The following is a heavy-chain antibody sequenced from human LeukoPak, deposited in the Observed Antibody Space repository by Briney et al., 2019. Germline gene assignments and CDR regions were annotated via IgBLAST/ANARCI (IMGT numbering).Heavy chain of an antibody. CDR1: GFTFDDYA. CDR2: ISWNSGSI. V-gene: IGHV3-9*01. J-gene: IGHJ3*02. D-gene: IGHD4-17*01. Sequence: GGSLRLSCAASGFTFDDYAMHWVRQAPGKGPEWVSGISWNSGSIGYADSVKGRFTISRDNAKNSLYLQMNSLRAEDTALYYCARRTIDYGDYGDAFDIWGQGTMVTVSS. CDR3: ARRTIDYGDYGDAFDI.